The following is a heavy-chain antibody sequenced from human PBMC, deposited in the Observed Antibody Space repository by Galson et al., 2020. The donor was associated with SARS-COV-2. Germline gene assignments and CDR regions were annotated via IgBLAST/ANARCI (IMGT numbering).Heavy chain of an antibody. CDR2: IYPSDSDT. CDR3: ARGSGYTDDGDIIPGYFGMDV. V-gene: IGHV5-51*01. Sequence: GESLKISCKASGYIFANYWIGWVRQMPGKGLEWMGVIYPSDSDTRYSPSFQGQVTMSADKSISTAYLQWSSLKASDTAMYYCARGSGYTDDGDIIPGYFGMDVWGQGTTVIVSS. CDR1: GYIFANYW. J-gene: IGHJ6*02. D-gene: IGHD2-2*02.